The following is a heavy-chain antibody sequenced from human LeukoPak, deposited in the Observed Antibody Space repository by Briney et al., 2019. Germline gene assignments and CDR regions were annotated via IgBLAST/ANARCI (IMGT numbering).Heavy chain of an antibody. CDR3: AREVSRRAGTTRYFDY. V-gene: IGHV4-4*02. CDR2: IYHSGST. Sequence: PSETLSLTCAVSGGSISSSNWWSWVRQPPGKGLEWIGEIYHSGSTNYNPSLKSRVTISVDKSKNQFSLKLSSVTAADTAVYYCAREVSRRAGTTRYFDYWGQGTLVTVSS. J-gene: IGHJ4*02. D-gene: IGHD1-1*01. CDR1: GGSISSSNW.